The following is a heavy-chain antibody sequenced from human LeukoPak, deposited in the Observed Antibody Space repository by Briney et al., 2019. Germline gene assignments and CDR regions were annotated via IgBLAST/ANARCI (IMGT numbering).Heavy chain of an antibody. D-gene: IGHD3-10*01. CDR3: AKAYTSGSYYIDDAFDI. Sequence: PGGSLRLSCAASGFTFSSYWMSWVRQAPGKGLEWVSAITGSGLSTYYADSVKGRFTISRDNPKNTLFLQVNSLRAEDTAVYYCAKAYTSGSYYIDDAFDIWGQGTMVTVSS. CDR1: GFTFSSYW. CDR2: ITGSGLST. J-gene: IGHJ3*02. V-gene: IGHV3-23*01.